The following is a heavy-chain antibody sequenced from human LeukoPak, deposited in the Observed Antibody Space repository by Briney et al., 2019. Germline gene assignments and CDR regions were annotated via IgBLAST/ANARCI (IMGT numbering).Heavy chain of an antibody. CDR1: GGSISSGDYY. Sequence: SQTLSLTCTVSGGSISSGDYYWSWIRQPPGKGLEWIGYIYYSGSTYYNPSLKSRVTISVDTSKNQFSLKLSSVTAADTAVYYCARAYCGGDCYEGWFDPWGQGTLVTVSS. CDR2: IYYSGST. CDR3: ARAYCGGDCYEGWFDP. J-gene: IGHJ5*02. V-gene: IGHV4-30-4*01. D-gene: IGHD2-21*02.